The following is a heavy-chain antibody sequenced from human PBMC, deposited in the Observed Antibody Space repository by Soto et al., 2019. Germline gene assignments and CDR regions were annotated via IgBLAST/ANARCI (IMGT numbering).Heavy chain of an antibody. D-gene: IGHD6-13*01. CDR2: IYWDDDK. J-gene: IGHJ6*02. V-gene: IGHV2-5*02. CDR3: AHRLEAAAGYYYGMDV. Sequence: QITLKESGPPLVKPTQTLTLTCTFSGFSLSTSGVGVGWIRQPPGKALEWLALIYWDDDKRYSPSLKSRLTITKDTSKNQVVLTMTNMDPVDTATYYCAHRLEAAAGYYYGMDVWGQGTTVTVSS. CDR1: GFSLSTSGVG.